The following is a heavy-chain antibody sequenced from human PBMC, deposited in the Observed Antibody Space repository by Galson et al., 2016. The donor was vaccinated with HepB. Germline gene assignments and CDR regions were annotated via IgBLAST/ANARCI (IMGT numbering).Heavy chain of an antibody. D-gene: IGHD2-2*01. Sequence: SLRLSCAASGFIFSTHDMHWVRQVTGKGLEWVSGIETAGDTYYADSVKGRSTISRENGKNSVYLQMNSLSAGDTAVYYCARGKSLWTMPWNYGLDVWGKGTTVTVSS. CDR3: ARGKSLWTMPWNYGLDV. CDR2: IETAGDT. J-gene: IGHJ6*04. CDR1: GFIFSTHD. V-gene: IGHV3-13*01.